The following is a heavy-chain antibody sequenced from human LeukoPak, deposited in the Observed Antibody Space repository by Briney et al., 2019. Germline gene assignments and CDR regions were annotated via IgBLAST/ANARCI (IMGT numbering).Heavy chain of an antibody. CDR1: GYSISSGYY. CDR2: IYHSGST. Sequence: SETLSLTCTVSGYSISSGYYWGWIRQPPGKGLEWIGSIYHSGSTYYNPSLKSRVTISVDTSKDQFSLKLSSVTAADTAVYYCAREGKRGYSYGPFDYWGQGTLVTVSS. J-gene: IGHJ4*02. D-gene: IGHD5-18*01. CDR3: AREGKRGYSYGPFDY. V-gene: IGHV4-38-2*02.